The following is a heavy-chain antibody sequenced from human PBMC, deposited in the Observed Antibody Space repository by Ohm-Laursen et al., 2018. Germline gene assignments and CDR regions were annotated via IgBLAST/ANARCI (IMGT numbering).Heavy chain of an antibody. V-gene: IGHV1-69*13. CDR2: IIPIFGTA. Sequence: GASVKVSCKASGGTFSSYAISWVRQAPGQGPEWMGGIIPIFGTANYAQKFQGRVTTTADESTSTAYMELSSLRSEDTAVYYCARGVSSYGVNYYYYYYGMDVWGQGTTVTVSS. CDR3: ARGVSSYGVNYYYYYYGMDV. J-gene: IGHJ6*02. CDR1: GGTFSSYA. D-gene: IGHD5-18*01.